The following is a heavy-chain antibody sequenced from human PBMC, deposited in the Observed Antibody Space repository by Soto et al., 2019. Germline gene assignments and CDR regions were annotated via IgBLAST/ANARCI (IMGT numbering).Heavy chain of an antibody. CDR2: ISAYNGNT. D-gene: IGHD2-15*01. Sequence: ASVKVSCKASGYTFTSYGISWVRQAPGQGLEWMGWISAYNGNTNYAQKLQGRVTMTTDTSTSTAYMELRSLRSDDTAVYYCAGDGGNERYYYYYGMDVWGQGTTVTVSS. CDR1: GYTFTSYG. J-gene: IGHJ6*02. V-gene: IGHV1-18*01. CDR3: AGDGGNERYYYYYGMDV.